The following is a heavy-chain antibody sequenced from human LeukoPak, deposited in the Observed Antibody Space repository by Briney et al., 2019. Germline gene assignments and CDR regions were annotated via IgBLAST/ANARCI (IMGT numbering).Heavy chain of an antibody. CDR2: ISSSGSYI. D-gene: IGHD3-10*01. Sequence: GGSLRLSCAASRFTFSSYSMNWVRQAPGKGLEWVSSISSSGSYIYYADSVKGRFTISRDNSKNTLYLQMNSLRAEDTAVYYCAKSLGVIIDYYFDYWGQGTLVTVSS. CDR1: RFTFSSYS. V-gene: IGHV3-21*04. CDR3: AKSLGVIIDYYFDY. J-gene: IGHJ4*02.